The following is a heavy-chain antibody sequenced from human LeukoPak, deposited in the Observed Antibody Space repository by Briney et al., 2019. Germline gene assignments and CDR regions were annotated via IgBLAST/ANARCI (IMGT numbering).Heavy chain of an antibody. Sequence: PGGSLRLSCSASGFTFSSYAMHRVRQAPGKGLEYVSAISSNGGSTYYADSVKGRFTISRDNSKNTLYLQMSSLRAEDTAVYYCVKDLGLAAAGTTTTQIDYWGQGTLVTVSS. CDR1: GFTFSSYA. J-gene: IGHJ4*02. D-gene: IGHD6-13*01. CDR2: ISSNGGST. V-gene: IGHV3-64D*06. CDR3: VKDLGLAAAGTTTTQIDY.